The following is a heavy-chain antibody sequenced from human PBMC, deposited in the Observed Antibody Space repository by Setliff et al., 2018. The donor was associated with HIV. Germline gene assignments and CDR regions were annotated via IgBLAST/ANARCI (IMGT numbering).Heavy chain of an antibody. CDR3: ARDNGRYFDRGWFDP. J-gene: IGHJ5*02. CDR1: GFTFNNYV. D-gene: IGHD3-9*01. V-gene: IGHV3-23*01. Sequence: PGGSLRLSCAASGFTFNNYVMSWVRQAPGKGLAWVSAINTVSSTYYADSVKGRFTISRDNAENSLYLQMNSLRAEDTAVYYCARDNGRYFDRGWFDPWGQGALVTVSS. CDR2: INTVSST.